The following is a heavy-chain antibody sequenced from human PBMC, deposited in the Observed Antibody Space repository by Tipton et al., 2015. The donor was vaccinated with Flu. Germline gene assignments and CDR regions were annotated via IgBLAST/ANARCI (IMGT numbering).Heavy chain of an antibody. J-gene: IGHJ3*02. CDR1: GGTFSSYA. V-gene: IGHV1-69*06. Sequence: QLVQSGAEVKKPGSSVKVSCKASGGTFSSYAISWVRQAPGQGLEWMGGIIPIFGTANYAQKFQGRVTITADKSTSTAYMELSSRRSEDPAGYFWGGRKGGSYLDAFDIWGQGTMVTVSS. CDR2: IIPIFGTA. D-gene: IGHD3-16*02. CDR3: GGRKGGSYLDAFDI.